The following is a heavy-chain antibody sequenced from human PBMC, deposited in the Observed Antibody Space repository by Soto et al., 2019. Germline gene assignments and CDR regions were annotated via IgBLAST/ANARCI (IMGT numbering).Heavy chain of an antibody. CDR3: ARRGIAAAGTVHYYYGMDV. CDR2: IYPGDSDT. D-gene: IGHD6-13*01. J-gene: IGHJ6*02. Sequence: GESLKISCKGSGYSFTSYWIGWVRQMPGKGLEWMGIIYPGDSDTRYNPSFQGQVTISADKSISTAYLQWSSLKASDTAMYYCARRGIAAAGTVHYYYGMDVWGQGTTVTVSS. V-gene: IGHV5-51*01. CDR1: GYSFTSYW.